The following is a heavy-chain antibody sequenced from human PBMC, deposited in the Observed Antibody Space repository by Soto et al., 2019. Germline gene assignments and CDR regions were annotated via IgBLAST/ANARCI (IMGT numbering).Heavy chain of an antibody. CDR3: ARDISAAGFGYYGMDV. J-gene: IGHJ6*02. Sequence: SETLSLTCTVSGGSISSGDYYWSWIRQPPGKGLEWIGYIYYSGSTYYNPSLKSRVTISVDTSKNQFSLKLSSVTAADTAVYYCARDISAAGFGYYGMDVWGQGTTVPV. V-gene: IGHV4-30-4*01. CDR1: GGSISSGDYY. CDR2: IYYSGST. D-gene: IGHD3-3*01.